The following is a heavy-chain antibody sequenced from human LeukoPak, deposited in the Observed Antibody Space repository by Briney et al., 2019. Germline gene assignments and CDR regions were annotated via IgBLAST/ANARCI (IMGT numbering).Heavy chain of an antibody. CDR2: ISWSSGST. D-gene: IGHD5-24*01. J-gene: IGHJ4*02. CDR1: GFTFDDYA. V-gene: IGHV3-9*01. CDR3: TRYNNDHFDY. Sequence: GGSLRLSCAASGFTFDDYAMHWVRQVPGKGLEWVSGISWSSGSTGYVDSVKGRFTISRDNSKNTMSVQMDDLRAEDTAVYYCTRYNNDHFDYWGQGTLVTVSS.